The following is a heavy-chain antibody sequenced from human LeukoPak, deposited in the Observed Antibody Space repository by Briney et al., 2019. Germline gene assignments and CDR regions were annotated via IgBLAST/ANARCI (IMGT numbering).Heavy chain of an antibody. J-gene: IGHJ5*02. CDR3: VKGLNWFDP. D-gene: IGHD4-11*01. CDR1: GFTFSNNG. Sequence: GGSLRLSCVVSGFTFSNNGMSWVRQAPGKGLEWVSGLSGSGSSVYYADSARGRLTISRDNSRNTLYLQLDSLRADDTAVYFCVKGLNWFDPWGQGTLVTVSS. V-gene: IGHV3-23*01. CDR2: LSGSGSSV.